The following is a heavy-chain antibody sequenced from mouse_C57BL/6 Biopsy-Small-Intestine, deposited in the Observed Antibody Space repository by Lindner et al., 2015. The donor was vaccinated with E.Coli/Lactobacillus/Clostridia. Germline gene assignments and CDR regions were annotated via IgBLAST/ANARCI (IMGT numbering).Heavy chain of an antibody. Sequence: VQLQESGPELVKPGASVKIPCKASGYTFTDYNMDWVKQCHGKSLEWIGDINPNNGGTIYNQRFKGKATLTVDKSSSTAYMQLSSLTSEDSAVYFCARGYYGIFDYWGQGTTLTVSS. CDR3: ARGYYGIFDY. D-gene: IGHD2-1*01. CDR2: INPNNGGT. CDR1: GYTFTDYN. J-gene: IGHJ2*01. V-gene: IGHV1-18*01.